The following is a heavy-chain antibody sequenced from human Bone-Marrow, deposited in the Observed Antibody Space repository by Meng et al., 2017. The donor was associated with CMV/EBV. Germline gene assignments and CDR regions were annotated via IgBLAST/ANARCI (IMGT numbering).Heavy chain of an antibody. CDR1: GYTFTSYD. CDR2: IILIFDTA. V-gene: IGHV1-69*05. J-gene: IGHJ5*02. CDR3: ARDYNFIGFDP. Sequence: SVKVSCKASGYTFTSYDINWVRQAPGQGLEWMGQIILIFDTANYAQKFQGRLTITTDESTSTAYMELSSLRSDDTAVYYCARDYNFIGFDPWGQGTLVTVSS. D-gene: IGHD3-10*01.